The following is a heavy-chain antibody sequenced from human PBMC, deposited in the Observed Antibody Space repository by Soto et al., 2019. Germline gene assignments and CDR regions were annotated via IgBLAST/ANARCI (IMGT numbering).Heavy chain of an antibody. CDR3: ARAGSLDSSGLHY. V-gene: IGHV4-30-4*01. CDR1: GGSISSGDYY. D-gene: IGHD3-22*01. CDR2: IYYSGST. Sequence: PSETLCLTCTVAGGSISSGDYYWSWIRQPPGKGLEWIGYIYYSGSTYYNPSLKSRVTISVDTSKNQFSLKLSSVTAADTAVYYCARAGSLDSSGLHYWGQGTLVTVSS. J-gene: IGHJ4*02.